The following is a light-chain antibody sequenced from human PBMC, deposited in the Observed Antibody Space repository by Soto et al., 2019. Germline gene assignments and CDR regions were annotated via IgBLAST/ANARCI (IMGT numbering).Light chain of an antibody. V-gene: IGKV1-12*01. Sequence: DIQMTQSPSSLSASVGDRVNISCRASQDIGSRLAWYQQRPGKAPKILIYAAASLYSGVPPRFSATFSGTDFTLTINSLQPEDLATYFCQQGHSFPLTFGPGTKVDLK. J-gene: IGKJ3*01. CDR2: AAA. CDR3: QQGHSFPLT. CDR1: QDIGSR.